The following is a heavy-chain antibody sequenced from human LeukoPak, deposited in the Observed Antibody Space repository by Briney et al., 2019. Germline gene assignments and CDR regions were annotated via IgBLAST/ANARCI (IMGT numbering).Heavy chain of an antibody. J-gene: IGHJ4*02. V-gene: IGHV3-53*01. D-gene: IGHD3-9*01. CDR2: IYSGGST. Sequence: PGGSLRLSCAASGFTVSSNYMSWVRQAPGKGREWVSVIYSGGSTYYADSVKARFTISRDNSKNTLYLQMNSLRAEDTAVYYCATVGYYDILAGYYSAIDYWGQGTLVTVSS. CDR3: ATVGYYDILAGYYSAIDY. CDR1: GFTVSSNY.